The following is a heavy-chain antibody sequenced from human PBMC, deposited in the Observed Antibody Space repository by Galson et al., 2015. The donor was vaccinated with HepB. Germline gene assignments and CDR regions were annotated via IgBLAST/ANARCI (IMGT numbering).Heavy chain of an antibody. V-gene: IGHV3-23*01. CDR3: AKNNSDSYGGGWFDP. J-gene: IGHJ5*02. Sequence: SLRLSCAASGFTFSTSAMSWVRQAPGKGLEWVSAISGNGYAYYADSVKGRFIVSRDNSKNTLYLQMNSLSAEDTAFYYCAKNNSDSYGGGWFDPWGQGTLVTVSS. D-gene: IGHD2-21*02. CDR2: ISGNGYA. CDR1: GFTFSTSA.